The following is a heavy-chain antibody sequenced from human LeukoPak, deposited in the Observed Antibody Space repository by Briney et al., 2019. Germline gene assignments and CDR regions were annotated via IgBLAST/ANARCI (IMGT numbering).Heavy chain of an antibody. Sequence: GESLKISCKGSEYSFTSYWNGWVRQMPGKGLEWMGIIYPSDSDTSYSPSFQGKVTISADKSISTAYLQWSSLKASDTAMYYCARHRKVRGYSGYDSTQGYYYMDVWGKGTTVTVSS. V-gene: IGHV5-51*01. CDR2: IYPSDSDT. CDR3: ARHRKVRGYSGYDSTQGYYYMDV. J-gene: IGHJ6*03. D-gene: IGHD5-12*01. CDR1: EYSFTSYW.